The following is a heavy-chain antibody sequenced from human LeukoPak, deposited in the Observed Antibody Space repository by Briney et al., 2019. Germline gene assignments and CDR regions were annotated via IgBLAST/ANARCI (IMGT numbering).Heavy chain of an antibody. Sequence: PGGSQRLSCAASGFTFRNYVIHWVRQAPGKGLEWVAVTSSDLNVKLYADSVKGRFTISRDNSRSTLYLQMNSLRPEDTAIYYCAREGYYGSGSPPSLYFDYWGQGTLVTVSS. CDR3: AREGYYGSGSPPSLYFDY. CDR2: TSSDLNVK. CDR1: GFTFRNYV. J-gene: IGHJ4*02. D-gene: IGHD3-10*01. V-gene: IGHV3-30-3*01.